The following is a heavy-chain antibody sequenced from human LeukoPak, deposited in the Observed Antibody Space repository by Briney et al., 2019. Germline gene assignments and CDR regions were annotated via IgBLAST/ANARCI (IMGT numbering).Heavy chain of an antibody. V-gene: IGHV3-9*01. CDR2: ISWNSGSI. D-gene: IGHD3-9*01. CDR1: GFTFDDYA. Sequence: GGSLRLSCAASGFTFDDYAMHWVRQAPGKGLEWVSGISWNSGSIGYADSVKGRFTISRDNAKNSLYLQMNSLRAEDTALYYCAKGSLLRYFDWLLPFDAFDIWGQGTMVTVSS. CDR3: AKGSLLRYFDWLLPFDAFDI. J-gene: IGHJ3*02.